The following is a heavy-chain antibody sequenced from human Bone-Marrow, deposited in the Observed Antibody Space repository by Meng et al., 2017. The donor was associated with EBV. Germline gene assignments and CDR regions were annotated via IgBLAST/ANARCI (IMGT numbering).Heavy chain of an antibody. Sequence: VQVLGLGGALVKLWQSLRLTCLASGFIFSTNNMNWVRQAPGKVLEWVSSISRANSYIYYADSVKGRFTISRDNANNSLSLQMNSLRAEDTAVYYCARLSGTGWFDPWGQGTLVTVSS. V-gene: IGHV3-21*02. CDR2: ISRANSYI. CDR3: ARLSGTGWFDP. CDR1: GFIFSTNN. D-gene: IGHD1-7*01. J-gene: IGHJ5*02.